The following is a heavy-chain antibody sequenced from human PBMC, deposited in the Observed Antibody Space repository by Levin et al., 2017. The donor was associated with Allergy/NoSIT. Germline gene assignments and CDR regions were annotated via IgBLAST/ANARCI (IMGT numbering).Heavy chain of an antibody. J-gene: IGHJ6*02. CDR1: GASVSRGDYY. Sequence: SETLSLTCTVSGASVSRGDYYWSWIRQPPGKGLEWIGYFYYTGSTYYKPSLRSRVTMSADTSKNQFSLNLSSVTAADTAVYYCARAGGSYSYYGLDVWGQGTTVTVSS. V-gene: IGHV4-30-4*01. CDR2: FYYTGST. D-gene: IGHD1-26*01. CDR3: ARAGGSYSYYGLDV.